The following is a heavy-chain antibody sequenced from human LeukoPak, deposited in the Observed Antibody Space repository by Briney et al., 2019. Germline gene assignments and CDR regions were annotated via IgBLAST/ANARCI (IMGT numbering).Heavy chain of an antibody. CDR2: INHNGTVT. Sequence: GSLRHSCAASGFTFSSYWMNWARQAPGKGLEGVASINHNGTVTYYGDSVKGRFTISRDNAKNSLYLQMSNLRAEDTAVYFCARGGGLDVWGQGATVTVSS. D-gene: IGHD3-16*01. J-gene: IGHJ6*02. CDR3: ARGGGLDV. CDR1: GFTFSSYW. V-gene: IGHV3-7*03.